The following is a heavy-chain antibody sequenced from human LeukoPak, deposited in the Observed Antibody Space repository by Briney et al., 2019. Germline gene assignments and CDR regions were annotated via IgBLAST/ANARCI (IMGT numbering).Heavy chain of an antibody. CDR3: ARDRDWYTFDS. J-gene: IGHJ4*02. V-gene: IGHV3-7*01. CDR1: GFTFINFW. D-gene: IGHD1-1*01. CDR2: IKQDGSER. Sequence: PGGALRLSCAASGFTFINFWMDGVRQAPGKGLEWGANIKQDGSERYYVDSVKGRFTISRDNAKNSLYLQMNSLRAEDTAVYYCARDRDWYTFDSWGQGVLVTVSS.